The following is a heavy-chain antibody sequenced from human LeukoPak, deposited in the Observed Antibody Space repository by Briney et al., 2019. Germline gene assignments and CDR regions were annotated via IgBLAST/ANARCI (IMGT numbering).Heavy chain of an antibody. J-gene: IGHJ4*02. CDR3: ARDRRIQLWYSSSPGFDY. CDR1: GYTFTSYD. V-gene: IGHV1-8*01. D-gene: IGHD5-18*01. Sequence: ASVKVSCKASGYTFTSYDINWVRQATGQGLEWMGWMNPNSGNTGYAQKFQGRVTITRNTSISTAYMELRSLRSDDTAVYYCARDRRIQLWYSSSPGFDYWGQGTLVTVSS. CDR2: MNPNSGNT.